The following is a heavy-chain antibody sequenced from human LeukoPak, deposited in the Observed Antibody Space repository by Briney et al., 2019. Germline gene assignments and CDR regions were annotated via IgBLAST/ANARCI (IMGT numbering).Heavy chain of an antibody. CDR2: ISAYNGDT. J-gene: IGHJ4*02. CDR3: ARDRGIAAATTTESFDY. CDR1: GYSFTSYG. Sequence: ASVMVSCKASGYSFTSYGITWVRQAPGQGLEWMGWISAYNGDTNYAQKLQGRVTMTTATSTSTAYIELRSLRSDDTAMYYCARDRGIAAATTTESFDYWGQGTLVTVPS. V-gene: IGHV1-18*01. D-gene: IGHD6-13*01.